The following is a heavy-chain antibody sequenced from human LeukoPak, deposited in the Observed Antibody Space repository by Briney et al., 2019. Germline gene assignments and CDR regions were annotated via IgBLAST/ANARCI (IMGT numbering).Heavy chain of an antibody. V-gene: IGHV4-59*08. D-gene: IGHD3-22*01. J-gene: IGHJ4*02. CDR2: IYYSGST. Sequence: SETLSLTCAVYGGSISSYYWSWIRQPPGKGLEWIGYIYYSGSTNYNPSLKSRVTISVDTSKNQFSLKLSSVTAADTAVYYCARGVTMIVVVMDYFDYWGQGTLVTVSS. CDR1: GGSISSYY. CDR3: ARGVTMIVVVMDYFDY.